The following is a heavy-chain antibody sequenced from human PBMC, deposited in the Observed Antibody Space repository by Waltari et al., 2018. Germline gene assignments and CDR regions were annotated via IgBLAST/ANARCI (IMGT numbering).Heavy chain of an antibody. CDR1: GVNFGRSG. CDR3: AKDSGNWGYAFDI. Sequence: QVQLVESVGGVVQPGGSLRRSCAAAGVNFGRSGRNWVRKAPGKGLECVAFIQFDASGENYADSVKGRFTISRDNSKNTLHLQMNSLRGDDTAVYYCAKDSGNWGYAFDIWGQGTKVTVSS. V-gene: IGHV3-30*02. D-gene: IGHD7-27*01. CDR2: IQFDASGE. J-gene: IGHJ3*02.